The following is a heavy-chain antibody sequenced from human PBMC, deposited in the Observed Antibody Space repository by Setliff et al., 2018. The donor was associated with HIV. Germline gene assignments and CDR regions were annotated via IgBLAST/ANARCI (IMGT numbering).Heavy chain of an antibody. J-gene: IGHJ6*03. Sequence: PSETLSLTCTVSGGSISSGTYYWGWIRQPPGKGLEYIGTMYYSGSTYYNPSLRSRVTISVDTSKNQFSLKLNSVTAADTAVYYCARSPPTTFWSGYTYYYYMDVWGKGTTVTVSS. CDR1: GGSISSGTYY. CDR3: ARSPPTTFWSGYTYYYYMDV. V-gene: IGHV4-39*07. CDR2: MYYSGST. D-gene: IGHD3-3*01.